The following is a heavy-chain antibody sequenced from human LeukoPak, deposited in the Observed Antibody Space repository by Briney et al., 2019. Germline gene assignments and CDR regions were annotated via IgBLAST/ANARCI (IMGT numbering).Heavy chain of an antibody. V-gene: IGHV3-30*02. D-gene: IGHD4-11*01. CDR1: GFTFSNYA. CDR2: IRYDGSGK. J-gene: IGHJ4*02. Sequence: GGSLRLSCAASGFTFSNYAMHWVRQAPGKGLEWVAFIRYDGSGKQYADSVKGRFTISRENSKNTLYLQMNSLRAEDTAVYYCARDDYNGFDYWGQGTLVTVSS. CDR3: ARDDYNGFDY.